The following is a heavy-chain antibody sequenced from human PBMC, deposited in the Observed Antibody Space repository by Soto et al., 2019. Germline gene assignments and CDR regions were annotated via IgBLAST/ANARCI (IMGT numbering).Heavy chain of an antibody. D-gene: IGHD3-16*01. V-gene: IGHV1-69*13. J-gene: IGHJ4*02. Sequence: VKVSCKASGGTFSNSSFSWVRQAPGQGLEWMGGIVPMFGTADYAQKFLGRVTITADDSTNSVYMEVSSLTSDDTAVYYCAKAVEIMTLDFDCWGPGTLVTVS. CDR1: GGTFSNSS. CDR3: AKAVEIMTLDFDC. CDR2: IVPMFGTA.